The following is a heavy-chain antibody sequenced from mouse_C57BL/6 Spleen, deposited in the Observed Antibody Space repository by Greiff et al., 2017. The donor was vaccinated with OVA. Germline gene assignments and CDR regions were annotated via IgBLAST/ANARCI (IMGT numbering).Heavy chain of an antibody. D-gene: IGHD2-4*01. CDR1: GFSLTSYG. CDR3: ARHGIYYDYDVDYAMYD. V-gene: IGHV2-6-1*01. CDR2: IWSDGST. Sequence: QVQLKESGPGLVAPSQSLSITCTVSGFSLTSYGVHWVRQPPGKGLEWLVVIWSDGSTTYNSALKSRLSISKDNSKSQVFLKMNSLQTDDTAMYYCARHGIYYDYDVDYAMYDWGQGTSVTVSS. J-gene: IGHJ4*01.